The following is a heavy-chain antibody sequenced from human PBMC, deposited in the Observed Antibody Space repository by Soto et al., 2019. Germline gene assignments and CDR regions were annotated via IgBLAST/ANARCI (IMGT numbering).Heavy chain of an antibody. CDR1: GFSLSTSGMC. V-gene: IGHV2-70*01. CDR3: ARMSVVVPAAIHDDYYYYYGMDV. CDR2: IDWDDDK. Sequence: GSGPTLVNPTQTLTLTCTFSGFSLSTSGMCVSWIRQPPGKALEWLALIDWDDDKYYSTSLKTRLTISKDTSKNQVVLTMTNMDPVDTATYYCARMSVVVPAAIHDDYYYYYGMDVWGQGTTVTVSS. J-gene: IGHJ6*02. D-gene: IGHD2-2*01.